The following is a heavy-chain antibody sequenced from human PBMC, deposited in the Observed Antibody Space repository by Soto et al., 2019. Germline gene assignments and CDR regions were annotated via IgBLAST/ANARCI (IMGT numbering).Heavy chain of an antibody. J-gene: IGHJ4*02. V-gene: IGHV1-46*03. CDR2: INPSGGST. Sequence: ASVKVSCKASGYTFTSYYMHWVRQAPGQGLEWMGIINPSGGSTSYARKFQGRVTMTRDTSTSTVYMELSSLRSEDTAVYYCARSAAPNIVVVIAYFDYWGQGTLVTVSS. CDR1: GYTFTSYY. CDR3: ARSAAPNIVVVIAYFDY. D-gene: IGHD2-21*01.